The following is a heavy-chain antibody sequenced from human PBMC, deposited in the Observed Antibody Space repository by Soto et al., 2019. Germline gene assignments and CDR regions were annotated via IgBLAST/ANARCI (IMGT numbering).Heavy chain of an antibody. D-gene: IGHD3-22*01. V-gene: IGHV1-3*01. CDR3: ASNIEGHYDSSGRDAFDI. CDR2: INAGNGNT. CDR1: GYTFTSYA. Sequence: GASVKVSCKASGYTFTSYAMNWVRQAPGQRLEWMGWINAGNGNTKYSQKFQGRVTITRDTSASTACMELSSLRSEDTAVYYCASNIEGHYDSSGRDAFDIWGQGTMVTVSS. J-gene: IGHJ3*02.